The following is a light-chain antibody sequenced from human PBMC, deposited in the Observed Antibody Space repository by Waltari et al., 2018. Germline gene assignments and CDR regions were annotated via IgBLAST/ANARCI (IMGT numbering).Light chain of an antibody. J-gene: IGKJ1*01. V-gene: IGKV3-20*01. CDR2: GAS. CDR3: QNHERLPAV. CDR1: QSIGRY. Sequence: EIVLPQSPGTLSLSTGERATLSCSASQSIGRYLIWYQQKPGQAPRLLIYGASTRAAGIPDRFSGSGSGTDFSLTISRLDPEDFAVYYCQNHERLPAVFGRGTKVEIK.